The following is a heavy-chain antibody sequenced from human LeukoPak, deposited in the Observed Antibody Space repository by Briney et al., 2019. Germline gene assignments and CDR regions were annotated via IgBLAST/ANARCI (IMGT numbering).Heavy chain of an antibody. D-gene: IGHD1-26*01. Sequence: GGSLRLSCAASGFTVSSNYMTWVRQAPGKGLGWFSFIYSGGSTYYADSVKGRFPISRDNSKNTLYLKMNSLRAEDTAVYYCARETAGYSGSYYGIGYWGQGTLVTVSS. CDR1: GFTVSSNY. J-gene: IGHJ4*02. V-gene: IGHV3-66*02. CDR2: IYSGGST. CDR3: ARETAGYSGSYYGIGY.